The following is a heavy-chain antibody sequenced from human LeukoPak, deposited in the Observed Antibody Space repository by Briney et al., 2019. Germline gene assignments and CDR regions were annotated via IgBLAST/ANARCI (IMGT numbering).Heavy chain of an antibody. CDR3: ARDRLLTVKRTFDY. Sequence: ASVKVSCKASGYTFTGYYMHWVRQAPGQGLEWMGWISPISHVTKYAQKFQGRVTMTRDTSIGTDYMELSRLTSDDTAVYYCARDRLLTVKRTFDYWGQGTLVTVSS. CDR1: GYTFTGYY. D-gene: IGHD4-17*01. J-gene: IGHJ4*02. V-gene: IGHV1-2*02. CDR2: ISPISHVT.